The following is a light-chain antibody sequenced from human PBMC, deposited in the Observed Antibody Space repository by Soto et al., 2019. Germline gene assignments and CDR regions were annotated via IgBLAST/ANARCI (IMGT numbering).Light chain of an antibody. CDR2: GAS. Sequence: EIVLTQSPATLSLSPGERATLSCRASQTISGTSLAWYQQKPGRAPRLLIYGASSRATGIPDRFTGSGSATDFTLTISRLEPEDFGIYYCHQYGTSPLTFGGGTKVDIK. J-gene: IGKJ4*01. V-gene: IGKV3-20*01. CDR3: HQYGTSPLT. CDR1: QTISGTS.